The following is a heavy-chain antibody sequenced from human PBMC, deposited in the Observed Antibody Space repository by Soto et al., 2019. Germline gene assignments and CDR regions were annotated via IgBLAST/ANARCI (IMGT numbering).Heavy chain of an antibody. J-gene: IGHJ5*02. D-gene: IGHD1-1*01. CDR1: GGTFSNYA. Sequence: GGSVKVSCKAYGGTFSNYAISWVRQSPGQGLEWVGGVIPIFGTTNYAQKFQGRVTITAEEYTRTAYMELSSLRSADTAMYYCATRGRLPSTGNRGGFDPWGQRTLVTVSS. V-gene: IGHV1-69*13. CDR3: ATRGRLPSTGNRGGFDP. CDR2: VIPIFGTT.